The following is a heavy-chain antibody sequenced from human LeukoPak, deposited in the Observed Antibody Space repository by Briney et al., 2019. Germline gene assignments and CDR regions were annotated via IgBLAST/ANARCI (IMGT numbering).Heavy chain of an antibody. D-gene: IGHD3-10*01. CDR3: AREFWGTMVRGAAMDV. CDR1: GGTLNSYT. CDR2: IIPAFGIP. J-gene: IGHJ6*02. V-gene: IGHV1-69*02. Sequence: SVKVSCKASGGTLNSYTINWVRQAPGEGLEWMGTIIPAFGIPNYAQRFKDRVTITADKSTSTAYMELSSLRSEDTAVYYCAREFWGTMVRGAAMDVWGQGTTVTVFS.